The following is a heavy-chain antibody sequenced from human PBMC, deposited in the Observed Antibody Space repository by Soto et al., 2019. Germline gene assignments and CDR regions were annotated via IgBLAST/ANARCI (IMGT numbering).Heavy chain of an antibody. J-gene: IGHJ5*02. CDR2: ISASSSDI. CDR1: GFTFSDYS. D-gene: IGHD2-15*01. V-gene: IGHV3-21*01. Sequence: PGGSLRLSCAASGFTFSDYSMTWVRQAPGKGLEWVSSISASSSDIYYADSVTGRFTISRDNAKNTLYLQMNSLRAEDTAVYYCARDHSGGSPNWFDPWGQGTLVPVSS. CDR3: ARDHSGGSPNWFDP.